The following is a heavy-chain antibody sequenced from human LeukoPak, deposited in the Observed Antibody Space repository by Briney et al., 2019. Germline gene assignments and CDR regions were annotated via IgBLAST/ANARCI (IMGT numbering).Heavy chain of an antibody. J-gene: IGHJ6*04. D-gene: IGHD3-3*02. V-gene: IGHV3-23*01. CDR3: ARRFAAQLAFVDV. CDR1: GFTFSSYA. CDR2: ISGSGGNT. Sequence: GGTLRLSCAASGFTFSSYAMNWVRQVPGKGLEWVSSISGSGGNTYYADSVKSRFTISRDNSKNTLYLQMGSLIPEDMGVYYCARRFAAQLAFVDVWGKGTTVTISS.